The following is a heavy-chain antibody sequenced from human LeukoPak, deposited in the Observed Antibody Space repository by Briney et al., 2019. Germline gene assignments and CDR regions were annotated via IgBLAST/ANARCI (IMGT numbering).Heavy chain of an antibody. CDR1: GFTFSSYA. V-gene: IGHV3-23*01. D-gene: IGHD3-22*01. CDR3: AKQLHYYDSSAYYFDY. CDR2: ISGSGGST. Sequence: GGSLRLSCAASGFTFSSYAMSWVRQAPGKGLEWVSAISGSGGSTYYADSVKGRFTISRDNSKNTLYLQMNSLRAEDTAVYYCAKQLHYYDSSAYYFDYWGQGTLVTVSS. J-gene: IGHJ4*02.